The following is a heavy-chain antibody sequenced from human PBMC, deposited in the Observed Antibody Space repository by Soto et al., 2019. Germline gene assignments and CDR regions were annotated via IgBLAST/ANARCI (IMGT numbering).Heavy chain of an antibody. V-gene: IGHV4-39*01. Sequence: PSETLSLTCTVSGGSISSSSYYWGWIRQPPGKGLEWIGSIYYSGSTYYNPSLKSRVTISVDTSKNQFSLKLSSVTAADTAVYYCARRVPPPYCVLLGWCGGYYYYGMDVWGQGTTVTVSS. CDR1: GGSISSSSYY. D-gene: IGHD3-10*02. J-gene: IGHJ6*02. CDR2: IYYSGST. CDR3: ARRVPPPYCVLLGWCGGYYYYGMDV.